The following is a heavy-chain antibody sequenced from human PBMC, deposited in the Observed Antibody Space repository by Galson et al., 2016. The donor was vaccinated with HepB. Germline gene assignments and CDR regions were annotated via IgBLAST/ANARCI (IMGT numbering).Heavy chain of an antibody. CDR2: INSGGST. Sequence: TLSLTCTVSGGSISSGSYYWSWIRQPAGKGLEWIGRINSGGSTNYDPSLKSRVTISIDTSKSQFYLNLNSVTAADTAVYYCARKCSSGGLDYFDYWGQGTLVTVSS. J-gene: IGHJ4*02. V-gene: IGHV4-61*02. CDR3: ARKCSSGGLDYFDY. D-gene: IGHD6-19*01. CDR1: GGSISSGSYY.